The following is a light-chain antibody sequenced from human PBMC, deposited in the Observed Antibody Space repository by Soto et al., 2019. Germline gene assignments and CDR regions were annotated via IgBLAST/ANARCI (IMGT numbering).Light chain of an antibody. Sequence: SYELTQPPSVSVSPGQTASITCSGEKLGNKFACWYQQKPGQSPVLVIYQDDKRPSGIPERFSGSNSGDTATLTLSGTQAMDEADYYCQAWDSSTVVFGGGTKLTVL. J-gene: IGLJ2*01. CDR1: KLGNKF. V-gene: IGLV3-1*01. CDR3: QAWDSSTVV. CDR2: QDD.